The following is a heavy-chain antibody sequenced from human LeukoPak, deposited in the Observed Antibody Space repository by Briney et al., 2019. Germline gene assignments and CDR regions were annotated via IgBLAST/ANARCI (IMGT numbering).Heavy chain of an antibody. CDR3: ARHRRDCSGGSCSTDALDI. CDR2: VNLQGST. V-gene: IGHV4-4*02. J-gene: IGHJ3*02. D-gene: IGHD2-15*01. Sequence: SSETLSLTCGVSGGSITNTNYWTWVRQPPGKGLEWIGEVNLQGSTNYNPSLMGRVAIAVDTSENHISLQLTSVTAADTAVYYCARHRRDCSGGSCSTDALDIWGQGTMVTVSS. CDR1: GGSITNTNY.